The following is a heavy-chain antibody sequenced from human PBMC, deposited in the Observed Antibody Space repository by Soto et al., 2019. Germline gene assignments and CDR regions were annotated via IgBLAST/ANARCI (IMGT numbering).Heavy chain of an antibody. CDR3: AKNGGPLSSISSGLMIDY. Sequence: GGSLRLSCAASGFTFSGYGMHWVRQAPGKGLEWVAVISYDGSNKYSADSVKGRFTISRDNSKNTVFLQMNSLRAEDTAVYYCAKNGGPLSSISSGLMIDYWGQGTLVTVSS. CDR2: ISYDGSNK. D-gene: IGHD6-6*01. J-gene: IGHJ4*02. V-gene: IGHV3-30*18. CDR1: GFTFSGYG.